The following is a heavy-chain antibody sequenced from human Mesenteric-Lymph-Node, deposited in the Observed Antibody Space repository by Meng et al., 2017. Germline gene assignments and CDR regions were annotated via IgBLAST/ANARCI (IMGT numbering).Heavy chain of an antibody. Sequence: QPQSQESGPGRGKPPGALSLICSVPGGSISTSGYYWGWIRQPPGKGLEWIGSIGHSGFTYYTPSLKSRVTVSIDTSRNQFSLWLTSVTAADTAVYYCVRSSGWVKTGFDPWGQGTLVTVSS. CDR2: IGHSGFT. D-gene: IGHD6-19*01. J-gene: IGHJ5*02. CDR1: GGSISTSGYY. CDR3: VRSSGWVKTGFDP. V-gene: IGHV4-39*01.